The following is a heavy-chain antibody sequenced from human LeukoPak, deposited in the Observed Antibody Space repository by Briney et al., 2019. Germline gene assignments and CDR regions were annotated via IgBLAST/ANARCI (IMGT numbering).Heavy chain of an antibody. CDR2: IYYSGST. CDR3: AGTYYDILTGYSAPIS. D-gene: IGHD3-9*01. J-gene: IGHJ5*02. Sequence: SETLSLTCTVSGGSISSYYWSWIRQPPGKGLEWIGFIYYSGSTYYNPSLKSRVTISVDTSKNQFSLKLSSVTAADTAVYYCAGTYYDILTGYSAPISWGQGTLVTVSS. V-gene: IGHV4-59*04. CDR1: GGSISSYY.